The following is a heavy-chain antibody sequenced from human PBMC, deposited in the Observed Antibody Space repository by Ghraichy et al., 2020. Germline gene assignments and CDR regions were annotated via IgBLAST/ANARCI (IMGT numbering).Heavy chain of an antibody. D-gene: IGHD2-15*01. CDR2: ISSSSSTI. J-gene: IGHJ4*02. CDR3: ARVDWWELTLTLDY. V-gene: IGHV3-48*01. CDR1: GFTFSSYS. Sequence: GESLNISCAASGFTFSSYSMNWVRQAPGKGLEWVSYISSSSSTIYYADSVKGRFTISRDNAKNSLYLQMNSLRAEDTAVYYCARVDWWELTLTLDYWGQGTLVTVSS.